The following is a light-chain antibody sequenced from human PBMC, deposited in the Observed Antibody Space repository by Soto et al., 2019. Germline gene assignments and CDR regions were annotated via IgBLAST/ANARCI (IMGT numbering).Light chain of an antibody. V-gene: IGLV2-8*01. CDR2: EVS. CDR3: NAQADNGKHV. CDR1: SNDVGHSSF. Sequence: QSALTQPPSASGSPGQSVTISCTGNSNDVGHSSFISWYQQHPGKGPKLIIYEVSKRPSGVPDRFSGSKSGNTASLSVSGLQYEDEADYICNAQADNGKHVFGTGTKVTVL. J-gene: IGLJ1*01.